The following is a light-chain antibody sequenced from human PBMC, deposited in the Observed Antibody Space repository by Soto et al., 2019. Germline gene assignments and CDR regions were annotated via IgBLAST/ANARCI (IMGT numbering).Light chain of an antibody. CDR1: SSDVGAHNF. Sequence: QSVLTQPASVSGYPGQSITIFCTGASSDVGAHNFVSWYQQHPGNAPTLLIDDVSNRPSGVSDRFSGSKSGNTASLTITGVQAEDEADYYCSSYTSSSTYVFGTGTKLTVL. J-gene: IGLJ1*01. V-gene: IGLV2-14*03. CDR3: SSYTSSSTYV. CDR2: DVS.